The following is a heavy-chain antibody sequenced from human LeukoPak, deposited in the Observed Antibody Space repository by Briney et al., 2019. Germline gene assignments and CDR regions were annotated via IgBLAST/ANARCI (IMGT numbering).Heavy chain of an antibody. J-gene: IGHJ4*02. Sequence: GRSLRLSCAASGFTFSSYAMSWVRQAPGKGLEWVSAISGSGGSTYYADSVKGRFTISRDNSKNTLYLQMNSLRAEDTAVYYCAISHYYDFWSGYSIGWGQGTLVTVSS. CDR3: AISHYYDFWSGYSIG. CDR2: ISGSGGST. V-gene: IGHV3-23*01. D-gene: IGHD3-3*01. CDR1: GFTFSSYA.